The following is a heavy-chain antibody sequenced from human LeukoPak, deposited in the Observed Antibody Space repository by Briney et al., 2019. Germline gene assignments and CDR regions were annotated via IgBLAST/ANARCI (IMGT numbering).Heavy chain of an antibody. CDR3: ARGLSAIVY. Sequence: SETLSLTCAVYGGSFSGYYWSWIRQPPGKGLEWIGSIYYSGSTYYNPSPKSRVTISVDTSKNQFSLKLSSVTAADTAVYYCARGLSAIVYWGQGTLVTVSS. V-gene: IGHV4-34*01. CDR1: GGSFSGYY. D-gene: IGHD2-15*01. J-gene: IGHJ4*02. CDR2: IYYSGST.